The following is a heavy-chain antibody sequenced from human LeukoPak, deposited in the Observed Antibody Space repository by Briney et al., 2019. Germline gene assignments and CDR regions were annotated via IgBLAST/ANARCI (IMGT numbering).Heavy chain of an antibody. J-gene: IGHJ6*02. CDR3: ARGYGRAYYYYYGMDV. Sequence: SETLSLTCTVSGGSISSSSYYWGWIRQPPGKGLEWIGYIYYSGSTNYNPSLKSRVTISVDTSKNQFSLKLSSVTAADTAVYYCARGYGRAYYYYYGMDVWGQGTTVTVSS. V-gene: IGHV4-61*05. CDR1: GGSISSSSYY. CDR2: IYYSGST. D-gene: IGHD5-12*01.